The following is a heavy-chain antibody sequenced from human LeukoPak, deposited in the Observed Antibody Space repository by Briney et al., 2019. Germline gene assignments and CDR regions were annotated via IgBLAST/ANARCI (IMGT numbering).Heavy chain of an antibody. Sequence: PSETLSVTCAVYGGSFSGYYWSWIRQPPGKGLEWIGEINHSGSTNYSPSLKSRVTISVDTSKNQFSLKLSSVTAADTAVYYCARGSTVVPDSYDYWGQGTLVTVSS. D-gene: IGHD4-23*01. J-gene: IGHJ4*02. CDR1: GGSFSGYY. CDR2: INHSGST. V-gene: IGHV4-34*01. CDR3: ARGSTVVPDSYDY.